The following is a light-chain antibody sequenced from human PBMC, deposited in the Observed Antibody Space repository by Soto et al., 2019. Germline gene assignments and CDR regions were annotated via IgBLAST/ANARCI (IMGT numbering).Light chain of an antibody. V-gene: IGKV1-9*01. CDR3: QQLYSYPLT. J-gene: IGKJ4*01. Sequence: SFLSASVGDRVTVTCRASQGINSYLAWYQQKPGKAPKLLIYTASTLQSGVPSRFSGSGSGTEFSLTITSLQPEDFAAYYCQQLYSYPLTFGGGTKVDIK. CDR2: TAS. CDR1: QGINSY.